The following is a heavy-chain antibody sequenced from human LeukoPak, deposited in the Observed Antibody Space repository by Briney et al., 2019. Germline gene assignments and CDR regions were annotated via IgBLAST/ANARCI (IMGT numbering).Heavy chain of an antibody. CDR2: TGKAGDT. J-gene: IGHJ3*01. D-gene: IGHD5-12*01. V-gene: IGHV3-13*04. CDR1: GLSFSTYD. CDR3: ARGAYNGFDV. Sequence: GGSLRLSCAASGLSFSTYDFHWVRQATGKGLEWVSGTGKAGDTYYAGSVKGRFTISRENAKNSFYLQMNSLRTGDTAVYYCARGAYNGFDVWGQGTMVTVSS.